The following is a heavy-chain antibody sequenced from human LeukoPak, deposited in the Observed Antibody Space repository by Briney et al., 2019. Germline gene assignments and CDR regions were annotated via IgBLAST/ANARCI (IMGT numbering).Heavy chain of an antibody. J-gene: IGHJ3*02. CDR1: GFTSSSYS. CDR2: ISSSSSYI. V-gene: IGHV3-21*01. CDR3: ARDLYYYDSRGALDI. D-gene: IGHD3-22*01. Sequence: GGSLRLSCAASGFTSSSYSMNRVRQAPGKGLEWVSSISSSSSYIYYADSVKGRFTISRDNAKNSLYLQRNSLRAEDTAVYYCARDLYYYDSRGALDIWGQGTMVTVSS.